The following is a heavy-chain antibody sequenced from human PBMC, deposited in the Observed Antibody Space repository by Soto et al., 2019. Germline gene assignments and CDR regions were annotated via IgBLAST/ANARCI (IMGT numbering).Heavy chain of an antibody. CDR1: GYSFINCG. CDR2: ISVYNGNT. CDR3: ARDPQYSGSLSGGGDAFDI. V-gene: IGHV1-18*01. Sequence: GASVKVSCKASGYSFINCGITWVRQVPGQGLEWIGWISVYNGNTHYAESLQGRVTMTTDTSTTTAYMELRSLTSDDTAMYYCARDPQYSGSLSGGGDAFDIWGQGTMVTVS. D-gene: IGHD1-26*01. J-gene: IGHJ3*02.